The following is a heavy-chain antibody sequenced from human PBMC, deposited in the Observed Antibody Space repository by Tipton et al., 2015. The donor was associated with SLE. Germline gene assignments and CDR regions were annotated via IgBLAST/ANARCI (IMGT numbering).Heavy chain of an antibody. CDR3: AREGADDCLDY. V-gene: IGHV4-39*07. J-gene: IGHJ4*02. Sequence: TLSLTCTVSGGSISSGGYYWGWIRQPPGKGLEWIGSIYHSGSTYYNPSLKSRVTISVDTSKNQFSLKLSSVTAADTAVYYRAREGADDCLDYWGQGTLVTVSS. CDR1: GGSISSGGYY. CDR2: IYHSGST. D-gene: IGHD2-21*02.